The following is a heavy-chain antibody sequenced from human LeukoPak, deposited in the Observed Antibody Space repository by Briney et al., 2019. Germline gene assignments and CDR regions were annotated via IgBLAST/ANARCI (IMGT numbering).Heavy chain of an antibody. J-gene: IGHJ3*02. Sequence: GGSLRLSCAASGFTFSSYGMHWVRQAPGKGLEWVAFIRYDGSNKYYADSVKGRFTISRDNSKNTLYLQMNSLRAEDTAVYYCAKDSTVGATTPNDAFDIWGQGTMVTVSS. V-gene: IGHV3-30*02. CDR2: IRYDGSNK. D-gene: IGHD1-26*01. CDR1: GFTFSSYG. CDR3: AKDSTVGATTPNDAFDI.